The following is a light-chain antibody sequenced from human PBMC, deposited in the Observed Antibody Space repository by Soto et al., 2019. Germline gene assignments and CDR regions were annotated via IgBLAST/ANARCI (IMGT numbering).Light chain of an antibody. CDR2: GAS. J-gene: IGKJ1*01. Sequence: ESVLTQSPATLSLSLGERGTLSCRASQSVDSTYLTWYQQKPGQAPRLLIYGASNRATGIPDRFSGSGSGTDFTLTISRLEPEDFAVYYCQQYGSSGTFGQGTKVDIK. CDR1: QSVDSTY. V-gene: IGKV3-20*01. CDR3: QQYGSSGT.